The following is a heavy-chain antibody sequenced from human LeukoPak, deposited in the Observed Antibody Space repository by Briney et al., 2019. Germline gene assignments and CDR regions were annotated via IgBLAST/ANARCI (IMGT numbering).Heavy chain of an antibody. CDR2: ISSSSSYI. V-gene: IGHV3-21*01. Sequence: GGSLRLSCAASGFTFSSYSMNWVRQAPGKELEWVSSISSSSSYIYYADSVKGRFTISRDNAKNSLYLQMNSLRAEDTAVYYRAREKTDYGSEENYFDYWGQGTLVTVSS. J-gene: IGHJ4*02. CDR1: GFTFSSYS. D-gene: IGHD3-10*01. CDR3: AREKTDYGSEENYFDY.